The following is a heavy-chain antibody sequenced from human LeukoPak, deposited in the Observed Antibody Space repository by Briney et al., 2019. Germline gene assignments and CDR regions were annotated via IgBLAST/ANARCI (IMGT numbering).Heavy chain of an antibody. CDR1: GGSFSGYH. CDR3: ARGLMSSSFPR. J-gene: IGHJ4*02. V-gene: IGHV4-59*08. CDR2: IYYSGST. Sequence: PSETLSLTCAVYGGSFSGYHWSWIRQPPGKGLEWIGYIYYSGSTNYNPSLKSRVTISVDTSKNQFSLKLSSVTAADTAVYYCARGLMSSSFPRWGQGTLVTVSS. D-gene: IGHD6-6*01.